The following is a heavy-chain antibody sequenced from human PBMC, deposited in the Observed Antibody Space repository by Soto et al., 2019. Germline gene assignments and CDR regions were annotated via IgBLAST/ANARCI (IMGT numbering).Heavy chain of an antibody. CDR2: ISINGGST. CDR1: GFTFSIYA. CDR3: VKGEYYYDSSGYYPFDY. Sequence: PGRSLRLSCSASGFTFSIYAMHLVRQAPGKGLEYVSSISINGGSTHYADSVKGRFTISRDNSKNTQYLQMSSLRADDTALYYCVKGEYYYDSSGYYPFDYWGQGTLVTVS. J-gene: IGHJ4*02. V-gene: IGHV3-64D*06. D-gene: IGHD3-22*01.